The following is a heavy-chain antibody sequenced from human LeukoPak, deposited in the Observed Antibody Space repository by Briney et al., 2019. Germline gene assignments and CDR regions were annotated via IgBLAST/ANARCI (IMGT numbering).Heavy chain of an antibody. CDR2: IYHSGST. Sequence: SETLSLTCAASGGSLTSSHRWHWVRQPPGKGLEWIGEIYHSGSTNYNPSLKSRVAISVDKSKNQFSLKLNSVTAADTAVYYCARCISPGSGWFFDIWGQGTLVTVSS. D-gene: IGHD6-19*01. V-gene: IGHV4-4*02. J-gene: IGHJ3*02. CDR1: GGSLTSSHR. CDR3: ARCISPGSGWFFDI.